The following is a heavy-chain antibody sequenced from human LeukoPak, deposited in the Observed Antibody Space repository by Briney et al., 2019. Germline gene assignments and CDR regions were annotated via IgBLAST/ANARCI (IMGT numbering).Heavy chain of an antibody. Sequence: PSETLSRTCTVSGGSISSGVYYWSWIRQHPGKGLEWIGYIYYSGSTNYNPSLKSRVTISVDTSKNQFSLKLSSVTAADTAVYYCARAEYYYDSSGPIDYWGQGTLVTVSS. V-gene: IGHV4-31*03. CDR1: GGSISSGVYY. D-gene: IGHD3-22*01. CDR2: IYYSGST. CDR3: ARAEYYYDSSGPIDY. J-gene: IGHJ4*02.